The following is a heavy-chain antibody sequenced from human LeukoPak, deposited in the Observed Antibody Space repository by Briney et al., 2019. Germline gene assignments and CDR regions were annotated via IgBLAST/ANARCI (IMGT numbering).Heavy chain of an antibody. CDR1: GFTFSSYA. D-gene: IGHD5-24*01. Sequence: GGSLRLSCAASGFTFSSYAMSWARQAPGKGLEWVSAISGSAYSTYYADSVKGRFTISRDNSKNTLYLQMNSLRAEDTAVYYCAKNIWTEMATIYYYMDVWGKGTTVTVSS. V-gene: IGHV3-23*01. CDR2: ISGSAYST. CDR3: AKNIWTEMATIYYYMDV. J-gene: IGHJ6*03.